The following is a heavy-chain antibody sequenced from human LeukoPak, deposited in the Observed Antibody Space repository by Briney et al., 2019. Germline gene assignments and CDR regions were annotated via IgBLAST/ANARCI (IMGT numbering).Heavy chain of an antibody. Sequence: PGGSLRLSCAASGFIVSNNDMAWVRQAPGKGLEWVSVIHNTASTHYVDSVKGRFSISRDNSKNALYLQMNSLRAEDTAVYFCARAQDSCNGDNCYGCFHHWGQGTLVIVSS. J-gene: IGHJ1*01. CDR3: ARAQDSCNGDNCYGCFHH. V-gene: IGHV3-53*01. CDR1: GFIVSNND. CDR2: IHNTAST. D-gene: IGHD2-15*01.